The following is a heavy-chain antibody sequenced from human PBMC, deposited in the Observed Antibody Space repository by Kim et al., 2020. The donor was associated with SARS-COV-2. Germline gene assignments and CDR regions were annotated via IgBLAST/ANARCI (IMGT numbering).Heavy chain of an antibody. V-gene: IGHV7-4-1*02. D-gene: IGHD5-12*01. J-gene: IGHJ6*03. CDR2: INTNTGNP. CDR1: GYTFTSYA. Sequence: ASVKVSCKASGYTFTSYAMNWVRQAPGQGLEWMGWINTNTGNPTYAQGFTGRFVFSLDTSVSTAYLQISSLKAEDTAVYYCARDLMSGSYDSPYYYYYMDVWGKGTTVTVSS. CDR3: ARDLMSGSYDSPYYYYYMDV.